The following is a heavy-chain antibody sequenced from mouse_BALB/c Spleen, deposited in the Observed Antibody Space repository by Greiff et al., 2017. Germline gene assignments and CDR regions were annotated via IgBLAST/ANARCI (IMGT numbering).Heavy chain of an antibody. Sequence: QVQLQQSGPQLVRPGASVKISCKASGFSFNSYWMHWVKQRPGQGLEWIGMIDPSDSETMLNQKFKDKATLTVDKSSSTAYMQLSSTTSEDSAVYYCARPTMNTTSGYFDYWGQGTTLTVSS. CDR3: ARPTMNTTSGYFDY. J-gene: IGHJ2*01. CDR2: IDPSDSET. CDR1: GFSFNSYW. V-gene: IGHV1-59*01. D-gene: IGHD2-4*01.